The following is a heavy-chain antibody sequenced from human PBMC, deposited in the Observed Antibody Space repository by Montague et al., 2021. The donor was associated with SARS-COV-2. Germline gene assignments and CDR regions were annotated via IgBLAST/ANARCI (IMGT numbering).Heavy chain of an antibody. CDR3: ARRGGGEVFARFMYWYFDV. D-gene: IGHD2-21*01. CDR2: IYYSGSVTT. Sequence: SETLSLTCSVSSGSIINYYWGWVRQSPGKGLEWIGYIYYSGSVTTXYXXXXKXRVSISVDTSENQFSLKLTSVTAADTAVYYCARRGGGEVFARFMYWYFDVWSRGSLVTGS. J-gene: IGHJ2*01. V-gene: IGHV4-59*13. CDR1: SGSIINYY.